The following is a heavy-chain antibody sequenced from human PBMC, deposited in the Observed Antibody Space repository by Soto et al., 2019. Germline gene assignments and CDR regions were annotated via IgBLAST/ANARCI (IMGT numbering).Heavy chain of an antibody. CDR3: ASTPTVAAAGNQYYYGMDV. D-gene: IGHD6-13*01. V-gene: IGHV4-4*02. J-gene: IGHJ6*02. Sequence: QVQLQESGPGLVKPSVTLSLPCAVSGGAISSSNWWSWVRQPPGKGLEWIGEIYHSGSTNYNPSLTGRVTIIVDKAKNQFSLKLSSVTAADTAVYYCASTPTVAAAGNQYYYGMDVWGQGTTVTVSS. CDR2: IYHSGST. CDR1: GGAISSSNW.